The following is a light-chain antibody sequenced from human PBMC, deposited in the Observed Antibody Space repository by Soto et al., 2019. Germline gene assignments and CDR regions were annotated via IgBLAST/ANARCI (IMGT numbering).Light chain of an antibody. CDR2: GAS. CDR1: QGVSNN. V-gene: IGKV3-15*01. Sequence: EIVMTQSPATLSVSPGERATVPCRASQGVSNNLAWYQQKPGQAPSLLIYGASARATGIPARFSGSGYGTEFTLTISSLQSEDFAVYYCQQYHKWPLTFGGGTRVEIK. J-gene: IGKJ4*01. CDR3: QQYHKWPLT.